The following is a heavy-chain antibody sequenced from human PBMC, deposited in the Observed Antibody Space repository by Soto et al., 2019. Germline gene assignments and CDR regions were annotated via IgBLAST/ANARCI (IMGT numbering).Heavy chain of an antibody. CDR2: IIPILEAT. J-gene: IGHJ6*02. D-gene: IGHD2-15*01. CDR3: ATSYRGSVCQTIRAFYYFGWDV. Sequence: QVQLVQSGAEVRTPGSSVKVSCRASGGTFRDFTVTWVRQAPGQGLEWMGGIIPILEATKYAQTFQDRVTFTVDESTSTVFMEVSILRSEDTAVYLCATSYRGSVCQTIRAFYYFGWDVWGQGLRVTVSS. CDR1: GGTFRDFT. V-gene: IGHV1-69*01.